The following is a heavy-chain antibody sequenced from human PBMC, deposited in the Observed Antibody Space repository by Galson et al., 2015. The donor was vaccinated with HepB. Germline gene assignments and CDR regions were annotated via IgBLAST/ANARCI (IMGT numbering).Heavy chain of an antibody. CDR2: ISAYNGNT. D-gene: IGHD3-22*01. J-gene: IGHJ4*02. V-gene: IGHV1-18*04. CDR1: GYTFTSYG. CDR3: ARWYRYYDSSGYPYGYYFDY. Sequence: SVKVSCKASGYTFTSYGISWVRQAPGQGLEWMGWISAYNGNTNYAQKLQGRVTMTTDTSTSTAYMELRSLRSDDTAVYYCARWYRYYDSSGYPYGYYFDYWGQGTLVTVSS.